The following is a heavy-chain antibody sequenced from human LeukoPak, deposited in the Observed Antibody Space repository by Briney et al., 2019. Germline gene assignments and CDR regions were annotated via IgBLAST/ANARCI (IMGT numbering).Heavy chain of an antibody. D-gene: IGHD5-12*01. CDR3: ARGGRDAFDI. J-gene: IGHJ3*02. CDR2: ISSSSSYT. V-gene: IGHV3-11*06. CDR1: GFTFSSYA. Sequence: GGSLRLSCVASGFTFSSYAMSWVRQAPGKGLEWVSYISSSSSYTNYADSVKGRFTISRDNAKNSLYLQMNSLRAEDTAVYYCARGGRDAFDIWGQGTMVTVSS.